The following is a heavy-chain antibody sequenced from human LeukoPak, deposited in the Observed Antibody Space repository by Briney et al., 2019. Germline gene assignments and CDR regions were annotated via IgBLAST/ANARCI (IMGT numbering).Heavy chain of an antibody. CDR1: GFTFSNYA. CDR2: ISSSGGST. J-gene: IGHJ3*02. V-gene: IGHV3-23*01. Sequence: GGSLRLSCAAPGFTFSNYAMNWVRQAPGKGLEWVSAISSSGGSTSYADSVKGRFTISRDNSKSTLYLLMNSLRAEDTAVYYCASENDAFDIWGPGTVVTVSS. CDR3: ASENDAFDI.